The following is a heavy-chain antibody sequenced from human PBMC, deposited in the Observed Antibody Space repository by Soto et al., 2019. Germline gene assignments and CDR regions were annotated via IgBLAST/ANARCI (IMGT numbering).Heavy chain of an antibody. D-gene: IGHD3-22*01. CDR3: ARIVMSANSFDI. CDR2: IYHGGGA. V-gene: IGHV4-4*02. CDR1: GGSIGTEKW. J-gene: IGHJ3*02. Sequence: SETLSLTCAVSGGSIGTEKWWSWVRQPPGKGLQWIGEIYHGGGARYNPSLRSRVTISVDKSKNQFSLTLSSVTAADTAVYYCARIVMSANSFDIWGQGTMVTVSS.